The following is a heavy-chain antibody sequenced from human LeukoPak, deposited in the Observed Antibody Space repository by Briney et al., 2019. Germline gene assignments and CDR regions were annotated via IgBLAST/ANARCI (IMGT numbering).Heavy chain of an antibody. V-gene: IGHV5-51*01. CDR1: GYTFTSYW. CDR3: ARVMGQWLEYDAFDI. D-gene: IGHD6-19*01. J-gene: IGHJ3*02. Sequence: GESLKISCKGSGYTFTSYWIGWVRQMPGKGLEWMGIIYPGDSDTTYSPSFQGQVTISADKSIRTAYVQWSSLKASDSAIYYCARVMGQWLEYDAFDIWGQGTKVTVSS. CDR2: IYPGDSDT.